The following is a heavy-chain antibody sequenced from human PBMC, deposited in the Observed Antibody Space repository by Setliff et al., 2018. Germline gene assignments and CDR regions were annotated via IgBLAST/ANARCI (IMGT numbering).Heavy chain of an antibody. V-gene: IGHV3-48*03. CDR3: ARAARGSTGWYGPFDY. D-gene: IGHD6-19*01. Sequence: GGSLRLSCAASGFTFSNYEMNWVRQAPGKGLEWVSYISTSTMYYADSVKGRFIISRDNAKNSLYLQMNSLRAEDTAVYYCARAARGSTGWYGPFDYWGLGTLVTVSS. J-gene: IGHJ4*02. CDR2: ISTSTM. CDR1: GFTFSNYE.